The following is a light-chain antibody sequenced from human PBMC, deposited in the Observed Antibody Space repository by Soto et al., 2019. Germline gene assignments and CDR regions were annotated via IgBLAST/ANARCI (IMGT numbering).Light chain of an antibody. Sequence: DIQMSQSPSTLSASVGDRVTITCRASQTITRWMAWYQQKPGKAPKLLIFDASTLENGVPARFSGSRSGPEFSLTISSLQPDDFATYYCQQYYSYWTFGQGTKVDIK. CDR3: QQYYSYWT. V-gene: IGKV1-5*01. CDR2: DAS. J-gene: IGKJ1*01. CDR1: QTITRW.